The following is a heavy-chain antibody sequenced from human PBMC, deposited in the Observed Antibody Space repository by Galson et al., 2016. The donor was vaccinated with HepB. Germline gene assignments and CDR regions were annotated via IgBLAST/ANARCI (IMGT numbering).Heavy chain of an antibody. CDR1: GFTFTHYW. CDR3: ARDFDY. CDR2: ITQDGSGK. J-gene: IGHJ4*02. V-gene: IGHV3-7*03. Sequence: SLRLSCAASGFTFTHYWMTWVRQAPGRGLEWVASITQDGSGKHYVDSVKGRFNISRDNAKNALYLQMNSLRNEDTAVYYCARDFDYWGQGSLVTVAP.